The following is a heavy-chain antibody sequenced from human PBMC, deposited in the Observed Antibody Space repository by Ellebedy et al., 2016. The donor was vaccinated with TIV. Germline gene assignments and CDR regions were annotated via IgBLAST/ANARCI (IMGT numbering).Heavy chain of an antibody. CDR3: ARHAGSWFSGGSKAVVY. CDR1: GYSFTDYW. D-gene: IGHD6-13*01. Sequence: GESLKISCKGFGYSFTDYWSGWVRQMPGKGLEWMGIIYPGDSDIRYSPSFQGQVTISADKSISTAYLQWSSLKASDTAIYYCARHAGSWFSGGSKAVVYWGQGTLVTVSS. J-gene: IGHJ4*02. CDR2: IYPGDSDI. V-gene: IGHV5-51*01.